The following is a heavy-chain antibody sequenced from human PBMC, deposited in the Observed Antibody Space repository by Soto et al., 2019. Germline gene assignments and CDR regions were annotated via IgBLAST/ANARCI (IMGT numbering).Heavy chain of an antibody. CDR1: GFTFRSYA. J-gene: IGHJ5*02. D-gene: IGHD3-9*01. V-gene: IGHV3-23*01. Sequence: EVQLLESGGAWFRLGGSLRLSCEASGFTFRSYAMSWFPQVQGKGLEWVSAISGSGGSTYYADSVKGRFTISRDNSKNTLYLQMNSLRAEDTAVYYCAKDRDILTPWGQGTLVTVSS. CDR3: AKDRDILTP. CDR2: ISGSGGST.